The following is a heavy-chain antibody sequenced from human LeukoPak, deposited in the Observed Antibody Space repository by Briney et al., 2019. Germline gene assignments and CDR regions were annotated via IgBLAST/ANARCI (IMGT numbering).Heavy chain of an antibody. V-gene: IGHV1-46*01. D-gene: IGHD3-22*01. CDR2: INPSGGST. J-gene: IGHJ4*02. Sequence: ASVKVSCKASGYTFTSYYMHWVRQAPGRGLEWMGIINPSGGSTSYAQKFQGRVTMTRDMSTSTVYMELSSLRSEDTAVYYCAKEHTHRYYYDSSGYYPNRFFNDYWGQGTLVTVSS. CDR1: GYTFTSYY. CDR3: AKEHTHRYYYDSSGYYPNRFFNDY.